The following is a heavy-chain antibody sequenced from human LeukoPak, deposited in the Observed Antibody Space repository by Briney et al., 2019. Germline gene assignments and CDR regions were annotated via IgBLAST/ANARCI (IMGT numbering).Heavy chain of an antibody. CDR1: GGFSSYYY. D-gene: IGHD6-13*01. CDR2: YNHNCST. Sequence: SSTQFLTYGFYGGFSSYYYGSWIRKPRAKGLEWMGEYNHNCSTNYSPSFKGQVTISVDKSKNHVSLKLSCLKASDTAVYYCARCPIYSSWGQGTLVTVSS. J-gene: IGHJ4*02. V-gene: IGHV4-34*01. CDR3: ARCPIYSS.